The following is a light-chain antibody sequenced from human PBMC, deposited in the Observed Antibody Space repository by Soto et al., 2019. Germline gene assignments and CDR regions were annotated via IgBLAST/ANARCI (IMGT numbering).Light chain of an antibody. V-gene: IGKV3-20*01. Sequence: EIVLTQSPGTLSLSPGERATLSCRASQSVSSSYLAWYQQKPGQAPRLLIYGASSRATGIPDRFSGSGSGTDFTLTISRLEPEDFAVDYCQQYGSSPPTFGQGTKVEI. CDR3: QQYGSSPPT. CDR2: GAS. CDR1: QSVSSSY. J-gene: IGKJ1*01.